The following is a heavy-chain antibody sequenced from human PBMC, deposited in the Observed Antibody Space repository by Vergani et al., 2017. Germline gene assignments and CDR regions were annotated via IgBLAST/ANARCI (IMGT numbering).Heavy chain of an antibody. CDR3: ARGRYSSGWYGEFDY. CDR2: IYYSGST. CDR1: GGSISSGGYY. D-gene: IGHD6-19*01. Sequence: QVQLQESGPGLVKPSQTLSLTCTVSGGSISSGGYYWSWIRQHPGKGLEWIGYIYYSGSTYYNPSLKSRVTISVDTSKNQFSLKLSSVTAADTAVYYCARGRYSSGWYGEFDYWGQGTLVTVSS. V-gene: IGHV4-31*03. J-gene: IGHJ4*02.